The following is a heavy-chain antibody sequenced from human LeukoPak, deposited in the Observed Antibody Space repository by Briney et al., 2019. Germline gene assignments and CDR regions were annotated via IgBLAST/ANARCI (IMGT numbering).Heavy chain of an antibody. CDR1: GGSIRGYY. CDR3: ARPKDDSSGRDAFDI. CDR2: INHSGST. V-gene: IGHV4-34*01. J-gene: IGHJ3*02. D-gene: IGHD3-22*01. Sequence: SETLSLTCAVYGGSIRGYYWSWIRQPPGKGLEWIGEINHSGSTNYNPSLKSLVTISVDTSKNQFSLKLSSVTAADTAVYYCARPKDDSSGRDAFDIWGQGTMVTVSS.